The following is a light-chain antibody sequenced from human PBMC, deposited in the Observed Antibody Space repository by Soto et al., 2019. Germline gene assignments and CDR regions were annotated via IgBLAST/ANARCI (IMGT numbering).Light chain of an antibody. CDR3: SSYTSSSTLV. Sequence: QSALTQPASVSGSPGQSITISCTGTSSDVGYYNYVSWYQHHPGKVPKLMIYDVNNRPSGVSNRFSGSKSGNTASLTISGLQAEDESDYSCSSYTSSSTLVFGTGTKLTVL. J-gene: IGLJ1*01. CDR2: DVN. V-gene: IGLV2-14*03. CDR1: SSDVGYYNY.